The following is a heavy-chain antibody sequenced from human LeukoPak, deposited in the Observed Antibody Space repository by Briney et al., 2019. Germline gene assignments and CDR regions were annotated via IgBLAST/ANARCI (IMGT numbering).Heavy chain of an antibody. CDR2: INPNSGGT. V-gene: IGHV1-2*02. CDR3: ASYGCCSSTSCYCSGYNWFDP. CDR1: GYTFTGYY. D-gene: IGHD2-2*03. Sequence: GASVKVSCKASGYTFTGYYMHWVRQAPGQGLEWMGWINPNSGGTNYAQKFQGRVTMTRDTSISTAYKELSRLRSDDTAVYYCASYGCCSSTSCYCSGYNWFDPWGQGTLVTVSS. J-gene: IGHJ5*02.